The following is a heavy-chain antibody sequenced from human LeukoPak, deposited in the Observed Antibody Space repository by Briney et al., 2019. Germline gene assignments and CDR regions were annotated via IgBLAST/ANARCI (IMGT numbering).Heavy chain of an antibody. J-gene: IGHJ3*02. CDR3: ARGAWYCSSTSCSEPHAFDI. Sequence: GGSLRLSCAASGFTFSSYSMNWVRQAPGKGLEWVSSIRSSSSYIYYADSVKGRFTISRDNAKNSLYLQMNSLRAEDTAVYYCARGAWYCSSTSCSEPHAFDIWGQGTMVTVSS. CDR2: IRSSSSYI. D-gene: IGHD2-2*01. CDR1: GFTFSSYS. V-gene: IGHV3-21*01.